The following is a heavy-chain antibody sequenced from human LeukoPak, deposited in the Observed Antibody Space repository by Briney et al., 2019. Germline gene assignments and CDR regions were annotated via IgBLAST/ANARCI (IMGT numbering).Heavy chain of an antibody. CDR1: GYSVSSGYF. V-gene: IGHV4-38-2*02. CDR3: ARDGGYLYHYYHMDV. J-gene: IGHJ6*03. Sequence: SETLSLTCSVSGYSVSSGYFWAWIRQPPGKGLQWMGSIYHSGTTYYNPSLKTRVTISMDTSKNQFSLRLNSVTAADTAVYYCARDGGYLYHYYHMDVWGKGTTVTVSS. D-gene: IGHD5-12*01. CDR2: IYHSGTT.